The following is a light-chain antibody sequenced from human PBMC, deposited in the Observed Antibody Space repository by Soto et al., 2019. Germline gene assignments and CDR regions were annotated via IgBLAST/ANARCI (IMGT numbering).Light chain of an antibody. V-gene: IGKV1-39*01. CDR1: QSISNF. Sequence: DIQMIQSPSSLSASVGDRVTITCRASQSISNFLNWYQQKPGKAPKLLIYAASSLQSGVPSRFSGSGSGTDFTLTISSLQPEDFATYYCQQSYNTPLTFGGGTQVEIK. CDR3: QQSYNTPLT. CDR2: AAS. J-gene: IGKJ4*01.